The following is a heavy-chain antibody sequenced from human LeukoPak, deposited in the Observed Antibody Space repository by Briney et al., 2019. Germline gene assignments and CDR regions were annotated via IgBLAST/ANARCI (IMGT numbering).Heavy chain of an antibody. Sequence: ASVKVSCKVSGYTLTELSMHWVRQAPGKGLDWMGGFDPEDGETIYAQKFQGRVTMTEDTSTDTAYMEVSSLTSEDTAVYYCATGSGFFGYYYYYMDVWGKGTTVTVSS. CDR1: GYTLTELS. V-gene: IGHV1-24*01. CDR3: ATGSGFFGYYYYYMDV. J-gene: IGHJ6*03. D-gene: IGHD3-10*01. CDR2: FDPEDGET.